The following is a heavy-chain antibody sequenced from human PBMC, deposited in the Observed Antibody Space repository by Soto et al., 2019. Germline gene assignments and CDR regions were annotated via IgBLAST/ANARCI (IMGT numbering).Heavy chain of an antibody. CDR1: GNSFTSYW. J-gene: IGHJ4*02. D-gene: IGHD2-2*01. CDR2: IFPGDSDT. Sequence: GASQKISWKGSGNSFTSYWSGWVRQIPGKGLEWMGIIFPGDSDTRYSPSFQGQVTISADKSISTAYLQWSSLKASDTAMYYCARHPQHGVNQDYWGQGTQVTVSS. V-gene: IGHV5-51*01. CDR3: ARHPQHGVNQDY.